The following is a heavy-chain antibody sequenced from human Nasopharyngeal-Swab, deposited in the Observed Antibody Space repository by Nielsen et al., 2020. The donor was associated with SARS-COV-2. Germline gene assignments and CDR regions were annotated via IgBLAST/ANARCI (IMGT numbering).Heavy chain of an antibody. CDR3: ARSPAHSSSWYFGRYYYGMDV. D-gene: IGHD6-13*01. CDR2: IIPIFGTA. V-gene: IGHV1-69*06. CDR1: GYTFTGYY. J-gene: IGHJ6*02. Sequence: SVKVSCKASGYTFTGYYMHWVRQAPGQGLEWMGGIIPIFGTANYAQKFQGRVTITADKSTSTAYMELSSLRSEDTAVYYCARSPAHSSSWYFGRYYYGMDVWGQGTTVTVSS.